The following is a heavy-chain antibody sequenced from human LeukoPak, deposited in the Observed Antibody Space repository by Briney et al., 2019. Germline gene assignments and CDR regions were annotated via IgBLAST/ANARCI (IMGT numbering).Heavy chain of an antibody. V-gene: IGHV3-53*01. D-gene: IGHD6-13*01. J-gene: IGHJ3*02. Sequence: TGGSLRLSCAASGFTVSSNYMSWVRQAPGKGLEWVSVIYSGGSTYYADSVKGRFTISRDNSKNTLYLQMNSLRAEETAVYYCARGGPSSSWYSVAFDIWGQGTMVTVSS. CDR2: IYSGGST. CDR1: GFTVSSNY. CDR3: ARGGPSSSWYSVAFDI.